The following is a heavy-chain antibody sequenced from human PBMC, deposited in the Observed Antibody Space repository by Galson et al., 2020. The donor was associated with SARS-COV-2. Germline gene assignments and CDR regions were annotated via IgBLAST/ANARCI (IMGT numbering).Heavy chain of an antibody. CDR3: ARDSGTLNED. D-gene: IGHD1-26*01. J-gene: IGHJ4*02. V-gene: IGHV3-30*03. Sequence: GESLKISRSASGITFSSYGMHWVRQAPGKGLEWVAVISYDGSNKYYADSVKGRFTISRDNSKHTLYLQMNSLRAEDTAVYYCARDSGTLNEDWGQGSLVTVSA. CDR1: GITFSSYG. CDR2: ISYDGSNK.